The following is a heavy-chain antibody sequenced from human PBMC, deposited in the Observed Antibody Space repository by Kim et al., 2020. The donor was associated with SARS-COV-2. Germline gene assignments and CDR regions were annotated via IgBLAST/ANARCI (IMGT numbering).Heavy chain of an antibody. D-gene: IGHD3-10*01. Sequence: FTISRDNAKNSLYLQMNSLRAEDTAVYYCARGGPTITMVRGVIMTWFDPWGQGTLVTVSS. V-gene: IGHV3-11*05. J-gene: IGHJ5*02. CDR3: ARGGPTITMVRGVIMTWFDP.